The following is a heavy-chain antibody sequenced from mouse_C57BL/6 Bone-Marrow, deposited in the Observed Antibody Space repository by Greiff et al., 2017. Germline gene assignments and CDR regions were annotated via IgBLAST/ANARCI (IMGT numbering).Heavy chain of an antibody. CDR3: APTSWFAY. D-gene: IGHD2-10*01. V-gene: IGHV14-2*01. CDR1: GFNIKDYY. J-gene: IGHJ3*01. Sequence: EVKLMESGAELVKPGASVKLSCTASGFNIKDYYMHWVKQRTEQGLEWIGRIDPADGENKYAPKFQGKATITADTSANTAYLQLSSLTSEDTAVYYCAPTSWFAYWGQGTLVTVSA. CDR2: IDPADGEN.